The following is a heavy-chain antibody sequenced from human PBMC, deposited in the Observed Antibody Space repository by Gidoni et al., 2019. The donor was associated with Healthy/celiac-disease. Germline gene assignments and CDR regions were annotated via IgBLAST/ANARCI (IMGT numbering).Heavy chain of an antibody. Sequence: QVQLVQSGAEVKKPGASVKVPCKASGSTFTGYYMHWVRQAPGQGLEWMGWINPNSGGTNYAQKFQGRVTMTRDTSISTAYMELSRLRSDDTAVYYCARTTDGWYYYYYYGMDVWGQGTTVTVSS. V-gene: IGHV1-2*02. CDR3: ARTTDGWYYYYYYGMDV. CDR2: INPNSGGT. CDR1: GSTFTGYY. D-gene: IGHD6-19*01. J-gene: IGHJ6*02.